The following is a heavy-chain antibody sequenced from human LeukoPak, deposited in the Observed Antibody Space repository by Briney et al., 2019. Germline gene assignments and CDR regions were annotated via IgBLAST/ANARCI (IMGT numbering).Heavy chain of an antibody. CDR1: GFTFSSYW. D-gene: IGHD6-13*01. V-gene: IGHV3-23*01. CDR2: ISGSGGST. CDR3: AKTIPTSKIRYSSSEGY. J-gene: IGHJ4*02. Sequence: GGSLRLSCAASGFTFSSYWMSWVRQAPGKGLEWVSAISGSGGSTYYADSVKGRFTISRDNSKNTLYLQMNSLRAEDTAVYYCAKTIPTSKIRYSSSEGYWGQGTLVTVSS.